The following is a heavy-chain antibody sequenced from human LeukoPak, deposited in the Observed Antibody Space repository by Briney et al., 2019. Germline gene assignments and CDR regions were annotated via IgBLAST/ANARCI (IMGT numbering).Heavy chain of an antibody. V-gene: IGHV3-74*01. Sequence: PGGSLRLSCAASGFTFSNYWMHWVRQAPGKGLVWVSRINSDGSSTSYADSVEGRFTISRDNAKNTLYLQMNSLRAEDTAVYYCARGGDSGYYSYNWFDPWGQGTLVTVSS. CDR3: ARGGDSGYYSYNWFDP. CDR1: GFTFSNYW. J-gene: IGHJ5*02. D-gene: IGHD3-22*01. CDR2: INSDGSST.